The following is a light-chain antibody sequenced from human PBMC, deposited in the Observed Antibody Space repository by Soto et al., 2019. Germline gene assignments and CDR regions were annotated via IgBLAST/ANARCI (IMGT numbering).Light chain of an antibody. CDR3: QQYNSWPLT. J-gene: IGKJ4*01. CDR2: GAS. Sequence: EVVMTQSPATLSVSPGERATLSCRTSQSVYNNLAWYLQKPGQAPRLLISGASTRATCIPARFSGSGSGTECTLTINSLQSEDFAVYYCQQYNSWPLTFGGGTKVEIK. CDR1: QSVYNN. V-gene: IGKV3D-15*01.